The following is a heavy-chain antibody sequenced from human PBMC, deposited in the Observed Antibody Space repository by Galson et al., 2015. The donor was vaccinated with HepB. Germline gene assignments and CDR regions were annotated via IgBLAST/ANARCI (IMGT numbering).Heavy chain of an antibody. CDR1: GFTFSNYW. D-gene: IGHD4-17*01. Sequence: SLRLSCAASGFTFSNYWMSWVRQAPGKGLEWVANIKQDGSEKHYVDSVKGRFTISRDNVKNSLYLQMSTLRAEDTAVYYCARAIYGDRGSDAFDIWGQGTMVTVSS. V-gene: IGHV3-7*01. J-gene: IGHJ3*02. CDR3: ARAIYGDRGSDAFDI. CDR2: IKQDGSEK.